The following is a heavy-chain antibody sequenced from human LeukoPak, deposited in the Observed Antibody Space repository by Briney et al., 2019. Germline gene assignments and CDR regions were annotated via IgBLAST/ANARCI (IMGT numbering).Heavy chain of an antibody. J-gene: IGHJ4*02. D-gene: IGHD5-12*01. CDR1: GFTFSSYG. CDR2: IWYDGSNK. V-gene: IGHV3-33*01. CDR3: ARDPRSVMVASYYFDY. Sequence: PGRSLRLSCAASGFTFSSYGMHWVRQAPGKGLEWVAVIWYDGSNKYYADSVKGRFTISRDNSKNSLYLQMNSLRAEDTAVYYCARDPRSVMVASYYFDYWGQGTLVTVSS.